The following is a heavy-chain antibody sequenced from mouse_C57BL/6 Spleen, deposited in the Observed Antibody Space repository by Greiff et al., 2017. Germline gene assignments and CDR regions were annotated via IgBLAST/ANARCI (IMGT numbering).Heavy chain of an antibody. V-gene: IGHV5-17*01. J-gene: IGHJ2*01. CDR2: ISSGSSTI. CDR3: ARLRNYFDY. CDR1: VFTFSDYG. Sequence: EVHLVESGGGLVKPGGSLKLSCAASVFTFSDYGMHWVRQAPEKGLEWVAYISSGSSTIYSADTVKGRFTISRDNAKNTLFLQMTSLRSEDTAMYYCARLRNYFDYWGQGTTLTVAS.